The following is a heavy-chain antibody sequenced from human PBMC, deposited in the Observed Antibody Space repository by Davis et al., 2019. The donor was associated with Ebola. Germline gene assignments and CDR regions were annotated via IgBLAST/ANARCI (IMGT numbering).Heavy chain of an antibody. J-gene: IGHJ6*02. D-gene: IGHD1-14*01. V-gene: IGHV1-46*01. CDR3: ARLPESSWVDGMDV. Sequence: AASVKVSCKASGYTFTNYYMHWVRQAPGQGLEWMGMINPNNGRTIYAQKFQGRVTVTRDTSTTTVYMDLSSLRSDDTAVYYCARLPESSWVDGMDVWGQGTTVTVSS. CDR1: GYTFTNYY. CDR2: INPNNGRT.